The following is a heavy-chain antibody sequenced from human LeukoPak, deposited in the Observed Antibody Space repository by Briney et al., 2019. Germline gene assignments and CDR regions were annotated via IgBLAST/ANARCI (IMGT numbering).Heavy chain of an antibody. V-gene: IGHV3-66*01. Sequence: ETLSLTCAVYGGSFSGYYWSWVRQAPGKGLEWVAVVYSGGNTYYADSVKGRFTISRDNFKNTLYLQMNSLRAEDTAVYYCAREPPGGGFDYWGQGTLVTVSP. CDR3: AREPPGGGFDY. CDR1: GGSFSGYY. CDR2: VYSGGNT. J-gene: IGHJ4*02. D-gene: IGHD3-16*01.